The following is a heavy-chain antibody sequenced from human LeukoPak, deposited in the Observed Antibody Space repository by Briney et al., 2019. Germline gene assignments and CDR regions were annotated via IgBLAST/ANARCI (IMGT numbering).Heavy chain of an antibody. Sequence: ASVKVSCKASGYTFTSYYMHWVRQAPGQGLEWMGIINPSGGSTSYAQKFQGRVTMTRDMSTSTVYMELSSLRSEDTAVYYCARVGSPNYYYMDVWGKGTTVTVSS. J-gene: IGHJ6*03. V-gene: IGHV1-46*01. D-gene: IGHD3-10*01. CDR1: GYTFTSYY. CDR2: INPSGGST. CDR3: ARVGSPNYYYMDV.